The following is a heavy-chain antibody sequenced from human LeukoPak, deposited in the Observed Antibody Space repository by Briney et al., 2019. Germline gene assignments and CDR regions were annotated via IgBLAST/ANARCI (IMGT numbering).Heavy chain of an antibody. CDR3: AKDGRMPSLLWFGELPYYLDY. CDR1: GFTFSSYG. J-gene: IGHJ4*02. V-gene: IGHV3-30*02. D-gene: IGHD3-10*01. Sequence: GGSLRLSCAASGFTFSSYGMHWVRQAPRKGLEWVAFIRYDGSNKYYADSVKGRFTISRDNSKNTLYLQMNSLRAEDTAVYYCAKDGRMPSLLWFGELPYYLDYWGQGTLATVSS. CDR2: IRYDGSNK.